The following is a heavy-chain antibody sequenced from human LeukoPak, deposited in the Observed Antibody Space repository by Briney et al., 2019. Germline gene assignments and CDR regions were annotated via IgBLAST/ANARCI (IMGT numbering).Heavy chain of an antibody. CDR3: ARVYGYNFYYFDY. J-gene: IGHJ4*02. D-gene: IGHD1-1*01. CDR1: GGSFSGYY. Sequence: SETLSLTCAVYGGSFSGYYWSWIRQPPGKGLEWIAYLYYSGNTNYNPSLKSRATISVDTSKNQFSLKLTSVTAADTAVYYCARVYGYNFYYFDYWGQGILVTVSP. CDR2: LYYSGNT. V-gene: IGHV4-59*01.